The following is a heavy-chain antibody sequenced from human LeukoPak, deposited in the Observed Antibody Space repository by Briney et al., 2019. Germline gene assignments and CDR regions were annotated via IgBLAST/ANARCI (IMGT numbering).Heavy chain of an antibody. J-gene: IGHJ4*02. CDR2: MNPNNGNT. CDR3: ASSGGETDFDY. V-gene: IGHV1-18*01. CDR1: GYTFTSYD. Sequence: GASVKVSCKGTGYTFTSYDINWVRQATGQGLEWMGWMNPNNGNTNYAQKLQGRVTMTTDTSTSTAYMELRSLRSDDTAVYYCASSGGETDFDYWGQGTLATVSS. D-gene: IGHD3-16*01.